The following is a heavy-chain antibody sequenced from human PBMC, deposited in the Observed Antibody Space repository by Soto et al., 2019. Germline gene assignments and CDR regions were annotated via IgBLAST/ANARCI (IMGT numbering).Heavy chain of an antibody. CDR2: MYPSGGT. Sequence: QVQLQESGPGLVAPSGTLSVTCAVYGVSISSSPWWTWLRQAPGKGLEWIGEMYPSGGTTSNPSLQNRVTISVDNTKNHLSLTLTSVTAADTAVYYCARCLHCSNGGRFDPRGQGALVTVSS. CDR3: ARCLHCSNGGRFDP. V-gene: IGHV4-4*02. CDR1: GVSISSSPW. D-gene: IGHD2-8*01. J-gene: IGHJ5*02.